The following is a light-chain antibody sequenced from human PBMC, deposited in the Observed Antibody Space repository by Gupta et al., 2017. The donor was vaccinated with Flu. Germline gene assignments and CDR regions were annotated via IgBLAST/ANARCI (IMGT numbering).Light chain of an antibody. J-gene: IGKJ2*01. V-gene: IGKV3-15*01. Sequence: PAPLSVSPGDSATLSCRASQTVTNKLAWYQQKPGQAPRLLISDASTRASGIPARFSGSGSGTDFSLTISGLQSEDFAIYYCQQYNNWPFTFGQGTKLEI. CDR1: QTVTNK. CDR2: DAS. CDR3: QQYNNWPFT.